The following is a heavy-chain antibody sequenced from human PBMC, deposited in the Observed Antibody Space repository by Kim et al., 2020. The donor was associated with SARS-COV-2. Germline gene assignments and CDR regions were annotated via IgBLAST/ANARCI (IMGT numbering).Heavy chain of an antibody. D-gene: IGHD2-21*01. J-gene: IGHJ4*02. CDR3: AKDLFNSFDY. V-gene: IGHV3-23*01. CDR2: ST. Sequence: STYYADSVKGRFTISRDNSKNTLYLHMNSLRAEDTAVYYCAKDLFNSFDYWGQGTLVTVSS.